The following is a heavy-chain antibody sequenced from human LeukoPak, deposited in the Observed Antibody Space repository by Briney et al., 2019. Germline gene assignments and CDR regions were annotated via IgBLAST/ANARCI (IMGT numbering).Heavy chain of an antibody. J-gene: IGHJ4*02. CDR3: AALNIATRPWCFDY. Sequence: PSETPSLTCTVSGGSIRSYYWSWIRHPPGKGLEWIGYIYSIGSTNYNPSLKSRVTISVDTSKNQFSLKLSSVTAADTAVYYCAALNIATRPWCFDYWGQGTLVTVSS. CDR2: IYSIGST. V-gene: IGHV4-59*01. D-gene: IGHD6-6*01. CDR1: GGSIRSYY.